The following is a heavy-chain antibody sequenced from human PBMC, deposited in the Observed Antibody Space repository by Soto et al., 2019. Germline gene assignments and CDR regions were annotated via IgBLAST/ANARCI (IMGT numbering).Heavy chain of an antibody. V-gene: IGHV3-21*01. CDR2: ISSSSSYI. Sequence: PGGSLRLSCAASGFTFSSYSMNWVRQAPGKGLEWVSSISSSSSYIYYADSVKGRFTISRDNAKNSLYLQMNSLRAEDTAVYYCAGRGYHFWSGYYNLDSWGQGTLVTVSS. D-gene: IGHD3-3*01. J-gene: IGHJ4*02. CDR3: AGRGYHFWSGYYNLDS. CDR1: GFTFSSYS.